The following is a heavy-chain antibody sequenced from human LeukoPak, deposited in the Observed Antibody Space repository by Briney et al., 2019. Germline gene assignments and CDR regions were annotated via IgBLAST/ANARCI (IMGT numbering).Heavy chain of an antibody. D-gene: IGHD3-16*01. CDR3: AKVGGGYGLDY. CDR2: ISGSGAST. Sequence: GGSLRLSCGASGFTFSSNGMRWVRQAPGKGLEWVSAISGSGASTYYADSVKGRFTISRDNSKNTLYLQMNSLRAEDTAVYYCAKVGGGYGLDYWGQGTLVTVSS. J-gene: IGHJ4*02. CDR1: GFTFSSNG. V-gene: IGHV3-23*01.